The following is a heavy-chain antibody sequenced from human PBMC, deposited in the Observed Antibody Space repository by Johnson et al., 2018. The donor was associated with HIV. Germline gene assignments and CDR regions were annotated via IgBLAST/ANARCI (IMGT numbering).Heavy chain of an antibody. Sequence: QVQLVESGGGVVQPGTSLRLSCTASGFAFSSYALPWVRQAPVQGLEWVAFTAHDERITHYADSVKARFPMSRDNSKSTLNLQMNSLRAEDTPIYYCAKDDNLGVWYSDAFDVWGQGTVVTVSS. CDR1: GFAFSSYA. J-gene: IGHJ3*01. CDR3: AKDDNLGVWYSDAFDV. CDR2: TAHDERIT. V-gene: IGHV3-30-3*01. D-gene: IGHD6-19*01.